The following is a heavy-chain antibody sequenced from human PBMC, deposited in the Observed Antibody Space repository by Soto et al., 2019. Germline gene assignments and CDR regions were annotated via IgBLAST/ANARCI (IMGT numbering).Heavy chain of an antibody. J-gene: IGHJ5*02. CDR1: GGSISSSSYY. Sequence: QLQLQESGPGLVKSSETLSLTCTVSGGSISSSSYYWAWIRQPPGKGLEWIGNIYYSGNTSYNPSLKSRVTMSVDTSNTQFSMKLSSVTAADTTVYYCARHLLVVPFILSWFDPRGQGTLVTVSS. CDR3: ARHLLVVPFILSWFDP. D-gene: IGHD3-22*01. V-gene: IGHV4-39*01. CDR2: IYYSGNT.